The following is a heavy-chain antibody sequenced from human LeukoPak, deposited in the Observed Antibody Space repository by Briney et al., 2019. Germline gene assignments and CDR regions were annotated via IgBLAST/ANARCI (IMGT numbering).Heavy chain of an antibody. CDR3: AKKRDSHETLYFFDS. CDR1: GFSFNTYG. D-gene: IGHD2-15*01. Sequence: GSLSLSCAASGFSFNTYGMTWVRQAPGKGREWVSAISGSGSDTYYADSVQGRFTVSRDNSKNTLSLQMDSLRAEDTAVYYCAKKRDSHETLYFFDSWGQGILVTVSS. V-gene: IGHV3-23*01. J-gene: IGHJ4*02. CDR2: ISGSGSDT.